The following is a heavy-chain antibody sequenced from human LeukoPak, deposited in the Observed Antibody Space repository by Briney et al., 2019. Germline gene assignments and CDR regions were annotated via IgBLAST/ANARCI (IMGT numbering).Heavy chain of an antibody. D-gene: IGHD1-26*01. CDR1: GFTFSSYA. CDR2: ISYDGSNK. J-gene: IGHJ3*02. V-gene: IGHV3-30*04. CDR3: ARQWAIGAFDI. Sequence: SGGSLRLSCAASGFTFSSYAMHWVRQAPGKGLEWVAVISYDGSNKYYADSVKGRFTISRDNSKNTLYLQMNSLRAEDTAVYYCARQWAIGAFDIWGQGTMVTVSS.